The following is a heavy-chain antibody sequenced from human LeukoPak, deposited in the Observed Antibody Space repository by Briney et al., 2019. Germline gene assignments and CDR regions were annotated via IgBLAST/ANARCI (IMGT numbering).Heavy chain of an antibody. CDR1: RYTFINHD. D-gene: IGHD3-22*01. V-gene: IGHV1-2*02. J-gene: IGHJ5*02. CDR3: ARPVTDYYDSSGYYDH. CDR2: INPNSGGT. Sequence: ASVKVSCKGYRYTFINHDIDWVRQAAGQGLEWMGWINPNSGGTNYAQKFQGRVTMTRDTSISTAYMELSSLRSEDTAVYYCARPVTDYYDSSGYYDHWGQGTLVTVSS.